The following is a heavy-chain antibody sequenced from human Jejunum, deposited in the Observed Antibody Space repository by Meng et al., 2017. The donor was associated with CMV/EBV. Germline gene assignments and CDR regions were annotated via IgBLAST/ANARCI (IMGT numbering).Heavy chain of an antibody. CDR1: GYTFTNYG. V-gene: IGHV1-18*01. J-gene: IGHJ4*02. Sequence: AQLVQSGGEGKKPGASVKVSCKASGYTFTNYGITWVRQAPGQGLEWMGWINAYNGDTNYAQTLRGRVTMTTDTSTSTAYMELRSLRSDDTAVYYCARVEVGITSGDYWGQGTLVTVSS. CDR3: ARVEVGITSGDY. CDR2: INAYNGDT. D-gene: IGHD1-26*01.